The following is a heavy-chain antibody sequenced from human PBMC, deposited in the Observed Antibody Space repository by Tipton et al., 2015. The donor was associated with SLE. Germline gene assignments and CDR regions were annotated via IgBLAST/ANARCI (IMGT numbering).Heavy chain of an antibody. CDR2: VHYSGST. D-gene: IGHD2-21*01. J-gene: IGHJ4*02. CDR3: ARYIVVVRYFDY. V-gene: IGHV4-59*12. Sequence: TLSLTCTVSGGSISGYYWSWVRQPPGKGLEWIGYVHYSGSTNYNPSLKSRVTISVDTSKNQFSLKLSSVTAADTAVYYCARYIVVVRYFDYWGQGTLVTVSS. CDR1: GGSISGYY.